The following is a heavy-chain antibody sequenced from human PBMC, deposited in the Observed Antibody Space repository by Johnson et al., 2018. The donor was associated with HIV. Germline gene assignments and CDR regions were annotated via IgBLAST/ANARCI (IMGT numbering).Heavy chain of an antibody. CDR2: ISYDGSNK. D-gene: IGHD3-9*01. Sequence: QVQLVESGGGVVQPGRSLRLSCAASGFTFSSYAMHWVRQAPGKGLEWVAVISYDGSNKYYADSVKGRFTISRDNSKNTLYLQMNILRAEDTAVYYCARGAYYDILTGYSDAFDIWGQGTMVTVSS. V-gene: IGHV3-30-3*01. CDR3: ARGAYYDILTGYSDAFDI. J-gene: IGHJ3*02. CDR1: GFTFSSYA.